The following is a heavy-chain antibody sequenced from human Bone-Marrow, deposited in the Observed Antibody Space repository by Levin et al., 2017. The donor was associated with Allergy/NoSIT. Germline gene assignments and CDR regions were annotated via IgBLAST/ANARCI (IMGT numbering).Heavy chain of an antibody. CDR1: GFTFSNSW. V-gene: IGHV3-7*01. J-gene: IGHJ4*02. D-gene: IGHD5-18*01. Sequence: GGSLRLSCATSGFTFSNSWMTWLRQAPGKGLEWVANIKQDGSEKYYVDSVKGRFTISRDNARNSLYLQMSSLRAEDTALYYCARAPRDSGYNYADSWGQGTLVTVSS. CDR2: IKQDGSEK. CDR3: ARAPRDSGYNYADS.